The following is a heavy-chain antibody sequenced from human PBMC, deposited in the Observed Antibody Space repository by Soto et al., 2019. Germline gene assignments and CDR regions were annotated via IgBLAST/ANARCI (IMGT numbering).Heavy chain of an antibody. J-gene: IGHJ4*02. CDR1: GFTFSSYA. CDR3: ARHKRDLRFLEWSYYFDY. CDR2: ISYDGSNK. D-gene: IGHD3-3*01. V-gene: IGHV3-30-3*01. Sequence: GSLRLSCTASGFTFSSYAIHWVRQAPGKGLEWVALISYDGSNKYYADSVKGRFTISRDNSKNTLYLQMNSLRAEDTAVYYCARHKRDLRFLEWSYYFDYWGQGTLVTVS.